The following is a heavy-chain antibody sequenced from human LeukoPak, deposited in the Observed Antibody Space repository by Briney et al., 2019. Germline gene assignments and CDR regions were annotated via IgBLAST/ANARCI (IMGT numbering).Heavy chain of an antibody. CDR3: AKDGWGRVGYCSSTSCSDV. CDR1: GFTFSSYA. CDR2: ISGSGGST. V-gene: IGHV3-23*01. J-gene: IGHJ6*02. D-gene: IGHD2-2*01. Sequence: GGSLRLSCAASGFTFSSYAMSWVRQAPGKGLEWVSAISGSGGSTYYADSVKGRFTISRDNSKNTLYPQMNSLRAEDTAVYYCAKDGWGRVGYCSSTSCSDVWGQGTTVTVSS.